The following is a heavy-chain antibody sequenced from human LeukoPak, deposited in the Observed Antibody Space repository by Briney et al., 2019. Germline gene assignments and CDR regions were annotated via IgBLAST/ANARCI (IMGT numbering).Heavy chain of an antibody. J-gene: IGHJ5*02. V-gene: IGHV3-7*01. CDR3: ASNGRAYSSSNWFDP. CDR2: IKQDGSEK. Sequence: GGSLRLSCTGSGFTFSSYWMSWVRQAPGKGLEWVANIKQDGSEKYYVDSVKGRFTISRDNAKNSLYLQMNSLRAEDTAVYYCASNGRAYSSSNWFDPWGQGTLVTVSS. D-gene: IGHD6-13*01. CDR1: GFTFSSYW.